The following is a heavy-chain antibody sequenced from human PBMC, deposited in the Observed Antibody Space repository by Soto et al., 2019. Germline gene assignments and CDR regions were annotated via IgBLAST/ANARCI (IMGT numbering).Heavy chain of an antibody. J-gene: IGHJ1*01. V-gene: IGHV4-59*08. CDR2: VRYSGGS. D-gene: IGHD3-10*01. CDR3: ATVWFGESQH. CDR1: GASISNSY. Sequence: PSETLSLTCAVSGASISNSYGTWIRQPPGKGLEWIGYVRYSGGSDYNPSLKSRVTISVDTSKNQFSLKLSSVTAADTAVYYCATVWFGESQHWGQGTLVTVSS.